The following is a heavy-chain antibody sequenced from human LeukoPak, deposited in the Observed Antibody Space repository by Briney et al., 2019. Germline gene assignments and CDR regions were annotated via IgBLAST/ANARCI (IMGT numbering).Heavy chain of an antibody. Sequence: PSETLSLTCAVYGGSFSGYYWSWIRQPPGKGLEWIGEINHSGSTNYNPSLKSRVTISVDTSKNQFSLKLSSVTAADTAVYYCARGLKGRSMVRGLNWFDPWGQGTLVTVSS. CDR1: GGSFSGYY. J-gene: IGHJ5*02. CDR3: ARGLKGRSMVRGLNWFDP. D-gene: IGHD3-10*01. V-gene: IGHV4-34*01. CDR2: INHSGST.